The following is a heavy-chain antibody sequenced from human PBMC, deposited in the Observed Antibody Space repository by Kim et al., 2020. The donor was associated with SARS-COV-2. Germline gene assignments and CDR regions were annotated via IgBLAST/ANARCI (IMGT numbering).Heavy chain of an antibody. CDR3: ARDRAVDGAGGFDY. CDR2: IYYSGST. Sequence: SETLSLTCTVSGGSINSGGYYWSWIRQHPGKGLEWIGYIYYSGSTYYNPSLKSRVTISVDTSKNQFSLKLSSVTAADTAVYYCARDRAVDGAGGFDYWGQGTLVTVSS. V-gene: IGHV4-31*03. J-gene: IGHJ4*02. D-gene: IGHD3-10*01. CDR1: GGSINSGGYY.